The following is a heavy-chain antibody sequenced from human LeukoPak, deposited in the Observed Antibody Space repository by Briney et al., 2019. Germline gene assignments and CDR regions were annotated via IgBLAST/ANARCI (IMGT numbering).Heavy chain of an antibody. J-gene: IGHJ4*02. CDR1: GYTFTDYY. CDR2: INPNSGGT. D-gene: IGHD3-22*01. CDR3: ARGQNQLTHSDYSSGAQRIFDY. Sequence: GASVKVSCKASGYTFTDYYMHWVRQAPGQGLEWMGRINPNSGGTNYAQKFQGRVTMTRDTSISTAYMELSRLRSDDTAVYYCARGQNQLTHSDYSSGAQRIFDYWGQGTLVTVSS. V-gene: IGHV1-2*06.